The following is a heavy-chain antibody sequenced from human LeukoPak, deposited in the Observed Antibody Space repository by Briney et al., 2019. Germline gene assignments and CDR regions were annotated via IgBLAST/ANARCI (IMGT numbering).Heavy chain of an antibody. J-gene: IGHJ5*02. CDR3: ARHKGHFGSSAT. V-gene: IGHV4-59*08. CDR1: GGSISSYY. D-gene: IGHD2-15*01. CDR2: IYYSDST. Sequence: SEKLSLTCTVSGGSISSYYWSWIRQPPGKGLEWIGDIYYSDSTNYNASLKSRVTISVDTSKKQVSLKLTSVTAADTAVYYCARHKGHFGSSATWGQGTQVTASS.